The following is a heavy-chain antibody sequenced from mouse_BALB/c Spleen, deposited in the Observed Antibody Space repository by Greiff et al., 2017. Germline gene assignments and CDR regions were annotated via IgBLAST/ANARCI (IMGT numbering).Heavy chain of an antibody. CDR1: GYTFSSYW. D-gene: IGHD2-2*01. J-gene: IGHJ4*01. V-gene: IGHV1-9*01. CDR3: ARYGFIGYQPAYAMDY. CDR2: ILPGSGST. Sequence: QVQLQQSGAELMKPGASVKISCKATGYTFSSYWIEWVKQRPGHGLEWIGEILPGSGSTNYNEKFKGKATFTADTSSNTAYMQLSSLTSEDSAVYYCARYGFIGYQPAYAMDYWGQGTSVTVSS.